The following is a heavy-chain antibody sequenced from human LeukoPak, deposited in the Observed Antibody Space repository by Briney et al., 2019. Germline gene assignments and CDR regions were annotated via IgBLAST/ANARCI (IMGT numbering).Heavy chain of an antibody. CDR3: ARGGALYGSGNYYYYYGMDV. J-gene: IGHJ6*02. V-gene: IGHV4-30-2*01. CDR1: GGSIGSGGYS. CDR2: IYHSESA. D-gene: IGHD3-10*01. Sequence: PSQTLSLTCAVSGGSIGSGGYSWSWIRQPPGKGLEWIGYIYHSESAYYNPSLKSRVTISVDRSKNQFSLKLSSVTAADTAVYYCARGGALYGSGNYYYYYGMDVWGQGTTVTVSS.